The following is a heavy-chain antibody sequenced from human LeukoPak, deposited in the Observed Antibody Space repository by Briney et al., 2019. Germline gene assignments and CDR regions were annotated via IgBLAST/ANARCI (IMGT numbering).Heavy chain of an antibody. CDR1: GDSIGSSY. CDR3: AGGDGYNSYYFDY. D-gene: IGHD5-24*01. J-gene: IGHJ4*02. CDR2: IYYSGST. V-gene: IGHV4-59*01. Sequence: PSETLSLTCTVSGDSIGSSYWSWIRQPPGKGLEWIGYIYYSGSTSYNPSLKSRATISVDTSKNQFSLKLSSVTAADTAVYYCAGGDGYNSYYFDYWGQGTLVTVSS.